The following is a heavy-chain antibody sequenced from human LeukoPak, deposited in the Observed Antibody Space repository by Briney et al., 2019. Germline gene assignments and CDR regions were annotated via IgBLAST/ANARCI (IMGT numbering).Heavy chain of an antibody. J-gene: IGHJ4*02. CDR3: ARQGKVGGYSYGIDY. CDR1: GGSISSSSYY. V-gene: IGHV4-39*01. CDR2: IYYSGST. D-gene: IGHD5-18*01. Sequence: SETLSLTCTVSGGSISSSSYYWGWIRQPPGKGLEWIGSIYYSGSTYYNPSLKSRVTISVDTSKNQFSLKLSSVTAADTAVYYCARQGKVGGYSYGIDYWGQGTLVTASS.